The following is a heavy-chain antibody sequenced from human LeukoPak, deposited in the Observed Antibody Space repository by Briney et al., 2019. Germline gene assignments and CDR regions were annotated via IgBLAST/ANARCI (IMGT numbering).Heavy chain of an antibody. CDR3: AKDGRFDY. Sequence: GRSLRLSCAASGFTFSNVAMNWLRQAPGKGLEWVSVIGGSGRNAYYTDSVKGRFTVSRDNSKNTLYLQMNSLRAEDTAIYYCAKDGRFDYWGQGTLVTVSS. J-gene: IGHJ4*02. CDR1: GFTFSNVA. V-gene: IGHV3-23*01. CDR2: IGGSGRNA.